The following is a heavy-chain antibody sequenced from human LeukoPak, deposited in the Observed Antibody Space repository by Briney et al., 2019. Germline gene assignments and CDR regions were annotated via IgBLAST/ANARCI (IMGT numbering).Heavy chain of an antibody. J-gene: IGHJ4*01. CDR1: GASITGHY. Sequence: SETLSLTCTVSGASITGHYWSWLRQPAEKALEWLGRIYSTGTTAYNASFTSRLPMSVDTSKSQLSLKLNSVTAADTAVYYCVRVGEIWSNGGYFDSWGQGNPVTVSS. V-gene: IGHV4-4*07. CDR3: VRVGEIWSNGGYFDS. CDR2: IYSTGTT. D-gene: IGHD3-16*01.